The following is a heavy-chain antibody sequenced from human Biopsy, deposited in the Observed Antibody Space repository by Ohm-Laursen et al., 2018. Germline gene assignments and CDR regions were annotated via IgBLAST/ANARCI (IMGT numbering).Heavy chain of an antibody. CDR1: GDSISSYY. V-gene: IGHV4-59*08. CDR3: ARHSLDDFWSGAHYYFDY. J-gene: IGHJ4*02. CDR2: VYYSGST. D-gene: IGHD3-3*01. Sequence: TLSLTCTVSGDSISSYYWSWIRQPPGKGLQWIGHVYYSGSTFYNSSLESRVTVSVDTSKNQFHLRLTSMSASDTAVYYCARHSLDDFWSGAHYYFDYWGLGTLVTVSS.